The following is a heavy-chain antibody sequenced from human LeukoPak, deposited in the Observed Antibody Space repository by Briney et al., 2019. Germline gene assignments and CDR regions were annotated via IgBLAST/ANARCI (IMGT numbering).Heavy chain of an antibody. CDR3: ARAARPTSDTSGSYWYYFDC. CDR2: IIPIFGTA. D-gene: IGHD3-22*01. CDR1: GGTFSSYA. V-gene: IGHV1-69*13. Sequence: SVKVSCKASGGTFSSYAISWVRQAPGQGLEWMGGIIPIFGTANYAQKFQGRVTITADESTSTAYMELSSLRSEDTAVYYCARAARPTSDTSGSYWYYFDCWGQGILVTVSS. J-gene: IGHJ4*02.